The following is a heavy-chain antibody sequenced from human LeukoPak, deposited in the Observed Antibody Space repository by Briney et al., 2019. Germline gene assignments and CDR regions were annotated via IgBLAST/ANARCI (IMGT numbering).Heavy chain of an antibody. CDR1: GGSISSGGYY. D-gene: IGHD1-1*01. V-gene: IGHV4-31*03. CDR2: IYYSGST. CDR3: ARGTYNTPSWFDP. Sequence: SQTLSLTCTVSGGSISSGGYYWSWIRQHPGKGLEWIGYIYYSGSTYYNPSLKSRVTISVDTSKNQFSLKLSSVTAADTAVYYCARGTYNTPSWFDPWGQGTLVTVSS. J-gene: IGHJ5*02.